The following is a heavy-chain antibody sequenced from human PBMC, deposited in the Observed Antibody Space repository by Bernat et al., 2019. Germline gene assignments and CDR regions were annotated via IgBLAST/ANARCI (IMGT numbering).Heavy chain of an antibody. J-gene: IGHJ5*02. CDR2: IKPDGTDK. CDR3: ARAVAENWFDP. D-gene: IGHD2-15*01. CDR1: GFIFSNYW. V-gene: IGHV3-7*03. Sequence: EVQLVESGGGLVQPGGSLRLSCAASGFIFSNYWMSWVRQAPGKGLEWVANIKPDGTDKYYIDSVKGRFPITRDNAKNSVYLQMNSLRADDTAVYYCARAVAENWFDPWGQGTLVTVSS.